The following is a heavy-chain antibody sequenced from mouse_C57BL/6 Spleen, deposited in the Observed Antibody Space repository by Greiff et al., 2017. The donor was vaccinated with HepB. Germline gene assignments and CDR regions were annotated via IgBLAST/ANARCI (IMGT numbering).Heavy chain of an antibody. J-gene: IGHJ2*01. CDR3: TRRRIPDY. V-gene: IGHV1-15*01. Sequence: VQVVESGAELVRPGASVTLSCKASGYTFTDYEMHWVKQTPVHGLEWIGAIDPETGGTAYNQKFKGKAILTADKSSSTAYMELRSLTSEDSAVYYCTRRRIPDYWGQGTTLTVSS. CDR2: IDPETGGT. CDR1: GYTFTDYE.